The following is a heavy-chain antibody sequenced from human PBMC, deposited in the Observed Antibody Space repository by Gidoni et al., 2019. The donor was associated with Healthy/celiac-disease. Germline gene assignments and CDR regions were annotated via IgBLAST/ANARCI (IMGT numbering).Heavy chain of an antibody. V-gene: IGHV4-31*03. CDR2: IYYSGST. CDR3: ARVGAMVRGVIPIYYYGMDV. D-gene: IGHD3-10*01. J-gene: IGHJ6*02. CDR1: GGSVSSGGYY. Sequence: QVQLQESGPGLVKPSQTLSLTCTVSGGSVSSGGYYWSWIRQHPGKGLEWIGYIYYSGSTYYNPSLKSRVTISVDTSKNQFSLKLSSVTAADTAVYYCARVGAMVRGVIPIYYYGMDVWGQGTTVTVSS.